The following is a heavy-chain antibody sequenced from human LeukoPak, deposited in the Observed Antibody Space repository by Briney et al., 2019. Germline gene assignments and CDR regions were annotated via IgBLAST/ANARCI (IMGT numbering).Heavy chain of an antibody. V-gene: IGHV3-23*01. CDR3: ARVVVVTGAYFDY. CDR2: ISGSGGST. D-gene: IGHD2-21*02. CDR1: GFTFSSYA. J-gene: IGHJ4*02. Sequence: GGSLRLSCAASGFTFSSYAMSWVRQAPGKGLEWVSAISGSGGSTYYADSVKGRFTISRDNSKNTLYLQMNSLRAEDTAVYYCARVVVVTGAYFDYWGQGTLVTVSS.